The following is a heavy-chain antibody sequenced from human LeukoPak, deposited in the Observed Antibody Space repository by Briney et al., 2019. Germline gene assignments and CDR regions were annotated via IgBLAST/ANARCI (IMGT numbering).Heavy chain of an antibody. CDR1: GYTFSNYF. V-gene: IGHV1-46*01. CDR2: INPSGNGT. J-gene: IGHJ4*02. CDR3: ARGWTGGYDFVSDY. D-gene: IGHD5-12*01. Sequence: ASVKVSCKASGYTFSNYFMHWVRQAPGQGLEWMGIINPSGNGTDYAQKFQGRVTMTRDMSTSIVYMELSNLRSEDTAAYYCARGWTGGYDFVSDYWGQGTLVTVSS.